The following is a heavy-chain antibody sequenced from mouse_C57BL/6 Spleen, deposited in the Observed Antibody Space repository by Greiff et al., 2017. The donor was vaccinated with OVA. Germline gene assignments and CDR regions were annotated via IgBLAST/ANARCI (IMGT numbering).Heavy chain of an antibody. D-gene: IGHD1-1*01. Sequence: QVQLQQSGAELMKPGASVKLSCKATGYTFTGYWIEWVKQRPGHGLEWIGEILPGSGSTNYNEKFKGKATFTADTSSNTAYMQLSSLTTEDSAIYYCARGENFGYYGSSPYAMDYWGQGTSVTVSS. CDR3: ARGENFGYYGSSPYAMDY. CDR1: GYTFTGYW. V-gene: IGHV1-9*01. J-gene: IGHJ4*01. CDR2: ILPGSGST.